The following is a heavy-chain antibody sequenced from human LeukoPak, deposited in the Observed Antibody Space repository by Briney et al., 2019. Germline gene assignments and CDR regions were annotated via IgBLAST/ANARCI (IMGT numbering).Heavy chain of an antibody. J-gene: IGHJ4*02. V-gene: IGHV3-53*05. Sequence: GGSLRLSCAASGFTVSSNYMSWVRQAPGKGLEWISVIYSGGTTHYADSVKGRFTISRDNSKNTLYLQMNSLRAEDTALYYCAKDVYSSGTGYFDYWGQGTLVTVSS. CDR1: GFTVSSNY. CDR2: IYSGGTT. D-gene: IGHD6-19*01. CDR3: AKDVYSSGTGYFDY.